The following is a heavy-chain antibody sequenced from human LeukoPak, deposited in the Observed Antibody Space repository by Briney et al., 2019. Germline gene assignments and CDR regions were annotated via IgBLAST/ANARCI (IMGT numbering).Heavy chain of an antibody. J-gene: IGHJ4*02. D-gene: IGHD1-14*01. CDR3: ARDRYFGY. CDR1: GFSFSDYA. Sequence: GGSLRLSCAASGFSFSDYAVHWVRQAPGKGLEWVSVIYSGGSTYYADSVKGRFTISRDNSKNTLYLQMNSLRAEDTAVYYCARDRYFGYWGQGTLVTVSS. V-gene: IGHV3-53*01. CDR2: IYSGGST.